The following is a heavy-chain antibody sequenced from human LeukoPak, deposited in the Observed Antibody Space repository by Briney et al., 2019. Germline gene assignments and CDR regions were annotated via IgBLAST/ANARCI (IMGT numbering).Heavy chain of an antibody. V-gene: IGHV6-1*01. Sequence: SQTLSLTCAISGDSVSSKSAGWNWIRQSPSRGLEWLGRTYYRSKWYNDYAVSVESRITINPDTSKNQFSLQLNSVTPEDTAVYYCARDLPLSGSYLGAFDIWGQGTMVTVSS. J-gene: IGHJ3*02. D-gene: IGHD1-26*01. CDR1: GDSVSSKSAG. CDR2: TYYRSKWYN. CDR3: ARDLPLSGSYLGAFDI.